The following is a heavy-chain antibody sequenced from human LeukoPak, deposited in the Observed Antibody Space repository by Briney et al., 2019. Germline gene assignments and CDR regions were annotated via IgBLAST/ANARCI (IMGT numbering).Heavy chain of an antibody. CDR3: AKDGYSYGYWWFDP. CDR2: ISSSGSYT. V-gene: IGHV3-11*06. CDR1: GFTFSDYY. J-gene: IGHJ5*02. D-gene: IGHD5-18*01. Sequence: GGSLRLSCAASGFTFSDYYMSWIRQAPGKGLEWVSYISSSGSYTKYADSVKGRFTISRDNSKNTLYLQMNSLRAEDTAVYYCAKDGYSYGYWWFDPWGQGTLVTVSS.